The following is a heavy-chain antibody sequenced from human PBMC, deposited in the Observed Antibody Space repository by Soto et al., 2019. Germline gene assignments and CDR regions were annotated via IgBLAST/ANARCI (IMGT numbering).Heavy chain of an antibody. J-gene: IGHJ4*02. CDR2: IYHSGST. V-gene: IGHV4-30-2*01. CDR1: GGSISRGGYS. Sequence: SDTLSLTCAVSGGSISRGGYSWSWIRQAPGKGLERIGYIYHSGSTYYNPSLKSRAVISVGRAKNEFSLTVTAVTGADTAVSDCARRIVAKEPFDYWAQGTLVTVCS. D-gene: IGHD5-12*01. CDR3: ARRIVAKEPFDY.